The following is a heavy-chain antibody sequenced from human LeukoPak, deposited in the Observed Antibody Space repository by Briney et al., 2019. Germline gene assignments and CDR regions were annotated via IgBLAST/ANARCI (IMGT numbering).Heavy chain of an antibody. V-gene: IGHV3-21*01. D-gene: IGHD4-17*01. CDR2: ISSSSSYI. CDR3: ARDKGTKHDHGDYWFDP. CDR1: GFTFSSYS. J-gene: IGHJ5*02. Sequence: PGGSLRLSCAASGFTFSSYSMNWVRQAPGKGLEWVSSISSSSSYIYYADSVKGRFTISRDNAKNSLYLQMNSLRAEDTAVYYCARDKGTKHDHGDYWFDPWGQGTLVTVSS.